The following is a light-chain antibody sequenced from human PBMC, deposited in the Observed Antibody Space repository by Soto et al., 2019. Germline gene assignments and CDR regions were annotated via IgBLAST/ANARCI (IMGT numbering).Light chain of an antibody. CDR2: GAS. CDR1: QSVSSSY. J-gene: IGKJ2*01. V-gene: IGKV3-20*01. CDR3: QQYGSSPRNT. Sequence: EIVLTQSPGTLSLSPGERATLSCRASQSVSSSYLAGYQQKPGQAPRLLIYGASSRATGIPDRFSGSGSGTDFTLTISRLEPEDVAVYYCQQYGSSPRNTFGQGTKLEIK.